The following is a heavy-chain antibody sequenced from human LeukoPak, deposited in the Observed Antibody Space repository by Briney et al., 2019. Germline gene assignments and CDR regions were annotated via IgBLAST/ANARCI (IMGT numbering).Heavy chain of an antibody. J-gene: IGHJ4*02. CDR2: ISSSSSYI. V-gene: IGHV3-21*01. CDR3: ARDPGDYGSFDY. Sequence: PGGSLRLSCAASGFTFSSYSMNWVRQAPGKGLEWVSSISSSSSYIYYADSVKGRFTISRDNAKNSLYLQMNSLRAEDTAVYYCARDPGDYGSFDYWGQGTPVTVSS. CDR1: GFTFSSYS. D-gene: IGHD4-17*01.